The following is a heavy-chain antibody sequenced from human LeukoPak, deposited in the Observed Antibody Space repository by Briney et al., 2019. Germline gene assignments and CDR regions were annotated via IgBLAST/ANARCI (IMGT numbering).Heavy chain of an antibody. CDR1: GGSISSSSYY. V-gene: IGHV4-39*07. CDR2: IYYSGST. CDR3: AKTGGYSYGYAFDI. D-gene: IGHD5-18*01. Sequence: SETLSLTCTVSGGSISSSSYYWGWIRQPPGKGLEWIGSIYYSGSTYYNPSLKSRVTISVDTSKNQFSLKLSSVTAADTAVYYCAKTGGYSYGYAFDIWGQGTLVTVSS. J-gene: IGHJ3*02.